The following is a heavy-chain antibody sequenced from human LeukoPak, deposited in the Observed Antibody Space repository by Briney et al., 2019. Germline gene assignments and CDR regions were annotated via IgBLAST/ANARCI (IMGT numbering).Heavy chain of an antibody. D-gene: IGHD2-15*01. CDR3: AGLGCIGGSCYHGDWFDP. Sequence: PSETLSLTCAVSVYSISGAYYWGWIRQPPGKGLEWIGSIYHSGNTYYNPSLKSRITISVDTSKNQFSLKLSSVTAADTAVYYCAGLGCIGGSCYHGDWFDPWGQGTLVTVSS. V-gene: IGHV4-38-2*01. J-gene: IGHJ5*02. CDR2: IYHSGNT. CDR1: VYSISGAYY.